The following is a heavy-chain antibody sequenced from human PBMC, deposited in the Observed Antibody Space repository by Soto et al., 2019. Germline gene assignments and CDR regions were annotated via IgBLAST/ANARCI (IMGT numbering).Heavy chain of an antibody. CDR1: GGSISSSNW. CDR2: IYHSGST. J-gene: IGHJ3*02. D-gene: IGHD2-8*01. CDR3: ARDRRCTNGGCYRVGRAFDI. Sequence: QVQLQESGPGLVKPSGTLSLTCAVSGGSISSSNWWSWVRQPPGKGLEWIGEIYHSGSTNYNPSLKSRVTISVDKSKNHFSLKLSAVTAADTAVYYCARDRRCTNGGCYRVGRAFDIWGQGTMVTVSS. V-gene: IGHV4-4*02.